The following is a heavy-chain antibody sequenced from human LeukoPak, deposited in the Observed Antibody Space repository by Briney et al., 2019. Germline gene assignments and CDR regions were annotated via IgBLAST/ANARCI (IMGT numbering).Heavy chain of an antibody. D-gene: IGHD4-17*01. J-gene: IGHJ5*02. CDR2: MNPNSGNT. CDR1: GYTFTSYG. V-gene: IGHV1-8*01. CDR3: ARGPYYGDYAKNWFDP. Sequence: ASVKVSCKASGYTFTSYGINWVRQATGQGLEWMGWMNPNSGNTGYAQKFQGRVTMTRNTSISTAYMELSSLRSEDTAVYYCARGPYYGDYAKNWFDPWGQGTLVTVSS.